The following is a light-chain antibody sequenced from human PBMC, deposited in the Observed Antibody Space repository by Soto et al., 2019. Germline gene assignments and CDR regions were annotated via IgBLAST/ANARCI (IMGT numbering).Light chain of an antibody. J-gene: IGKJ1*01. CDR1: QSVSSSY. CDR2: GAS. CDR3: QHYNDWPHTWT. V-gene: IGKV3-20*01. Sequence: EIVFTLSPGTLSFSRGEIATLSYRASQSVSSSYLAWYQQKPGQAPRLLIYGASSIATGIPDRFSGSGSGTEFNLTIRSLPFEEFAAYYGQHYNDWPHTWTCGQGTK.